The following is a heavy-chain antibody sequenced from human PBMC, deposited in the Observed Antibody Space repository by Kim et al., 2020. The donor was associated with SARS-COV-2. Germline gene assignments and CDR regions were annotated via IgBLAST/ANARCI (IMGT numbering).Heavy chain of an antibody. CDR2: YSESST. D-gene: IGHD2-2*02. J-gene: IGHJ4*02. Sequence: YSESSTYYADSVKGRFTISRDNSKNTLYLQMNSLRAEDTAVYYCASIYPYWGQGTLVTVSS. V-gene: IGHV3-66*01. CDR3: ASIYPY.